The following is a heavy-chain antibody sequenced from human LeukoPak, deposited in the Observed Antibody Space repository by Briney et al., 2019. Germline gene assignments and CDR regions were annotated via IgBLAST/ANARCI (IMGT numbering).Heavy chain of an antibody. CDR2: IYYSGST. Sequence: TLSLTCTVSGGSISSGGYYWSWIRQHPGKGLEWLGYIYYSGSTYYNPSLKSRVTISVDTSKNQFSLKLSSVTAADTAVYYCARVAGDGSGSYYPLDYWGQGTLVTVSS. V-gene: IGHV4-31*03. CDR1: GGSISSGGYY. D-gene: IGHD3-10*01. J-gene: IGHJ4*02. CDR3: ARVAGDGSGSYYPLDY.